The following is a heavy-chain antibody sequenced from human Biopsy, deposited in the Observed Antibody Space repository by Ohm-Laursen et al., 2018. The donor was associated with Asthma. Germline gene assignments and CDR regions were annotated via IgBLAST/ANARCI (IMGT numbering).Heavy chain of an antibody. Sequence: ASVKVSCNASGDSFSNYAISWVRQAPGQGLEWMGGLIPVLGTPDHAQMFEGRVTITADESTSTAYMELSSLSSEDTAVYYCARGYSGSDRIVYYYSDLEVWGQGTTVTVSS. CDR2: LIPVLGTP. CDR3: ARGYSGSDRIVYYYSDLEV. CDR1: GDSFSNYA. V-gene: IGHV1-69*13. D-gene: IGHD5-12*01. J-gene: IGHJ6*02.